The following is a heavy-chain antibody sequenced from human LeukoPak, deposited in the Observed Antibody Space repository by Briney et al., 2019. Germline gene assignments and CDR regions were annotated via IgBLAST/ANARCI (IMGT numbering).Heavy chain of an antibody. J-gene: IGHJ5*02. Sequence: SGGSLRLSCAASGFTFSDYYMSWIRQAPGKGLEWVSYISSSGSTIYYADSVKGRVTISRDNAKNSLYLQMNSLRAEDTAVYYCARSDKAMVFFWFDPWGQGTLVTVSS. CDR3: ARSDKAMVFFWFDP. CDR1: GFTFSDYY. V-gene: IGHV3-11*01. CDR2: ISSSGSTI. D-gene: IGHD5-18*01.